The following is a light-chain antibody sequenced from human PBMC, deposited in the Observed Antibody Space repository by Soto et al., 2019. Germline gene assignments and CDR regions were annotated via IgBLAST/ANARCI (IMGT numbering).Light chain of an antibody. CDR2: DVS. V-gene: IGLV2-14*01. CDR1: SSDVGDYNY. J-gene: IGLJ2*01. CDR3: SSYTSGNTRV. Sequence: QSALTQPASVSGSPGQSITISCTGTSSDVGDYNYVSWYQQHPGKAPKLMIYDVSNRPSGVSNRFSGSKSGNTASLTISGLQAEEEADYYCSSYTSGNTRVFGGGTKLTVL.